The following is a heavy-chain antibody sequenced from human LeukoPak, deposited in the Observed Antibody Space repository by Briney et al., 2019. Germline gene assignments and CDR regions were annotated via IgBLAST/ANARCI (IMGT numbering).Heavy chain of an antibody. J-gene: IGHJ4*02. D-gene: IGHD3-10*01. V-gene: IGHV4-39*01. CDR3: ATTFYGSGSYYN. CDR1: GGSISSSSYY. Sequence: SETLSLTCTVPGGSISSSSYYWGWIRQPPGKGLEWIGSIYYSGSTYYNPSLKSRVTISVDTSKNQFSLKLSSVTAADTAVYYCATTFYGSGSYYNWGQGTLVTVSS. CDR2: IYYSGST.